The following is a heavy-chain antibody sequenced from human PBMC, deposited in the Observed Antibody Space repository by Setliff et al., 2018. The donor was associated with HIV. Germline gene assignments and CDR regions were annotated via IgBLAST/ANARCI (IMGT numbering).Heavy chain of an antibody. D-gene: IGHD3-10*01. Sequence: PGESLKISCKGSGYSFSTYWIAWVRQMPGRGLEAMGLIYPDDSDARYNPSFQGQVTISADKSICTAYLQWSSLKASDSAIFYCARNHLNYASGNTKTSGAYYFDPWGQGTLVTVSS. CDR3: ARNHLNYASGNTKTSGAYYFDP. V-gene: IGHV5-51*01. J-gene: IGHJ4*02. CDR2: IYPDDSDA. CDR1: GYSFSTYW.